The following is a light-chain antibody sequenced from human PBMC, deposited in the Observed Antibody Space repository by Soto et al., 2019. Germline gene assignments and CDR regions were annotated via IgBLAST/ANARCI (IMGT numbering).Light chain of an antibody. Sequence: EIVMTQSPATLSVSPGERATLSCRASQSVSSNLAWYQQKPGQAPRLLIYDASTRATGIPARFSGSGSGTEFPLTISSLQSEDFAVYYCQQYNNWPRWTFGQGTKVEIK. CDR2: DAS. V-gene: IGKV3-15*01. J-gene: IGKJ1*01. CDR1: QSVSSN. CDR3: QQYNNWPRWT.